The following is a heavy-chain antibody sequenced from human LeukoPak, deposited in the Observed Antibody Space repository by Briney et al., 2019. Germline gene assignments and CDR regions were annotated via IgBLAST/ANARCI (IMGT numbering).Heavy chain of an antibody. V-gene: IGHV1-46*01. CDR3: ARGVEDGPFDY. CDR1: GYTFTSYY. J-gene: IGHJ4*02. CDR2: INPSGGST. D-gene: IGHD2-15*01. Sequence: GASVKVSCKASGYTFTSYYMHWVRQAPGQGLEWMGIINPSGGSTSYAQKFQGRVTMTRDMSTSTVYMELNSLRSEDTAVYYCARGVEDGPFDYWGQGALVTVSS.